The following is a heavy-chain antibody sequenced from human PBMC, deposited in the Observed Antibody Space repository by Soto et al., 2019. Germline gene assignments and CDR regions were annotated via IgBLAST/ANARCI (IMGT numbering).Heavy chain of an antibody. CDR3: ASRQHRYNWNFNWFDP. D-gene: IGHD1-20*01. V-gene: IGHV4-34*01. Sequence: PSETLSLTCAVYGGSFSGYYWSWIRQPPGKGLEWIGEINHSGSTNYNPSLKSRVTISVDTSKNQFSLKLSSVTAADTAVYYCASRQHRYNWNFNWFDPWGQGTLVTVSS. CDR1: GGSFSGYY. J-gene: IGHJ5*02. CDR2: INHSGST.